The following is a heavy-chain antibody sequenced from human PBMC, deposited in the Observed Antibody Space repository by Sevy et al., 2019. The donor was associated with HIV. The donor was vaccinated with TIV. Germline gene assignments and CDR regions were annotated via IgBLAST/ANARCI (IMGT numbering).Heavy chain of an antibody. Sequence: SETLSLTCTVSGGSISSSSYYWGWIRQPPGKGLEWIGSIYYSGSTYYNPSLKSRVTISVDTSKNQFSLKLSSVTAADTAVYYGATDTGYSSGWYDLFDYWGQGTLVTVSS. V-gene: IGHV4-39*01. J-gene: IGHJ4*02. CDR1: GGSISSSSYY. D-gene: IGHD6-19*01. CDR3: ATDTGYSSGWYDLFDY. CDR2: IYYSGST.